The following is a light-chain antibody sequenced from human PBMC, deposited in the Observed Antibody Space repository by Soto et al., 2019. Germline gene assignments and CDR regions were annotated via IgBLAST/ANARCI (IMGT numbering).Light chain of an antibody. CDR1: STDFVSYNR. V-gene: IGLV2-18*01. J-gene: IGLJ2*01. Sequence: SALIQPPSVSGSPGQSVTISCTGTSTDFVSYNRVSWYQQPPGTAPKLILYEVYSRPSGVPDRFSGSKSGNTASLTISGLQAEDEAIYFYSLYTTSTTRVVFGGGTQLTV. CDR3: SLYTTSTTRVV. CDR2: EVY.